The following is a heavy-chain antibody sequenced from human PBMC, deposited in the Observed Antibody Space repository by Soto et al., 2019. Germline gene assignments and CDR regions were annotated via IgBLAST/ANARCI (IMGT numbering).Heavy chain of an antibody. Sequence: QVQLVQSGPEVKKPGASVKVSRKASGYPFTGYYIHWVRQAPGQGLEWMGWINPSGGGTNFAQNFLGRVTMTRDTSISTAYMELSSLRSDDTAIYYCARTTVPNYYGDYWGQGTLVTVSS. V-gene: IGHV1-2*02. CDR1: GYPFTGYY. CDR2: INPSGGGT. D-gene: IGHD3-22*01. CDR3: ARTTVPNYYGDY. J-gene: IGHJ4*02.